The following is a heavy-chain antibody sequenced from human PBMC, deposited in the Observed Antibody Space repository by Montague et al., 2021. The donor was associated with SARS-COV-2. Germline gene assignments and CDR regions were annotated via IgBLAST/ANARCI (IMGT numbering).Heavy chain of an antibody. V-gene: IGHV4-59*12. CDR2: IYYSATT. D-gene: IGHD3-22*01. CDR1: GGSITNYY. J-gene: IGHJ5*02. Sequence: ETLSLTCTVSGGSITNYYWTWIRQSPGRGLEWIGYIYYSATTNYNPSLKSRVTMSIDTSKNQFSLSLSSVTAADSAVYYCARLRRGSYYVSFDPWGQGALVSVSS. CDR3: ARLRRGSYYVSFDP.